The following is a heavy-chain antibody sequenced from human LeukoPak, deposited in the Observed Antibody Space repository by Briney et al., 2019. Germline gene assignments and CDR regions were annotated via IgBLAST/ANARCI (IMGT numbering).Heavy chain of an antibody. CDR1: GFTFSSYG. J-gene: IGHJ4*02. Sequence: GGSLRLSCAASGFTFSSYGMHWVRQAPGKGLEWVAVMWYDGSNKYYADSVKGRFTISRDNSKNTLYLQMNSLRAEDTAVYYCARDAGDTAMVNYFDYWGQGTLVTVSS. CDR3: ARDAGDTAMVNYFDY. D-gene: IGHD5-18*01. V-gene: IGHV3-33*01. CDR2: MWYDGSNK.